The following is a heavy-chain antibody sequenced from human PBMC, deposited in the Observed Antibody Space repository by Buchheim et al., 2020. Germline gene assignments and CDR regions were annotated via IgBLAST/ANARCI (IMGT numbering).Heavy chain of an antibody. Sequence: EVQLLESGGGLVQPGGSLRLSCAASGFTFSSYAMSWVRQAPGKGLEWVSAISGSGGSTYYADSVKGRFTISRDNSKNTLYLQMNSLRAEDTAVYYCAKDKLAGYYGSGSYRTIQYFDYWGQGTL. CDR2: ISGSGGST. D-gene: IGHD3-10*01. J-gene: IGHJ4*02. CDR3: AKDKLAGYYGSGSYRTIQYFDY. CDR1: GFTFSSYA. V-gene: IGHV3-23*01.